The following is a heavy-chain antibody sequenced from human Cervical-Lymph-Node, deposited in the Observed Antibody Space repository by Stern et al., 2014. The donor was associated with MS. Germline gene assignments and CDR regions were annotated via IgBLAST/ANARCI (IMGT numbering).Heavy chain of an antibody. J-gene: IGHJ4*02. D-gene: IGHD3-16*01. V-gene: IGHV1-58*01. Sequence: QLVQSGPEVKKPGTSVKVSCKASGFTFTSSAVQWVRQARGPRLAWIGWIVVGSGNTNYAQKFQERVTITRDMSTSTAYMELSSLRSEDTAVYYCAADRGSGTLDYWGQGTLVTVSS. CDR3: AADRGSGTLDY. CDR2: IVVGSGNT. CDR1: GFTFTSSA.